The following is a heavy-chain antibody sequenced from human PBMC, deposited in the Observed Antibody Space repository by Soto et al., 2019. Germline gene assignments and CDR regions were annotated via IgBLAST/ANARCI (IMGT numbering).Heavy chain of an antibody. CDR2: INSDGSST. CDR1: GFTFSSYW. CDR3: ARDRPITMVRGVESDWFDP. D-gene: IGHD3-10*01. Sequence: RLSCAASGFTFSSYWMHWVRQAPGKGLVWVSRINSDGSSTSYADSVKGRFTISRDNAKNTLYLQMNSLRAEDTAVYYCARDRPITMVRGVESDWFDPWGQGTLVTVSS. J-gene: IGHJ5*02. V-gene: IGHV3-74*01.